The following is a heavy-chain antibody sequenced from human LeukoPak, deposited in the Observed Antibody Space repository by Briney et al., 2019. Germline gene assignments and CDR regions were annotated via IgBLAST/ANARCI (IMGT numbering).Heavy chain of an antibody. CDR2: ISDDSGST. CDR3: ARMGYYGSGSYYY. CDR1: ELMFSSYA. V-gene: IGHV3-23*01. D-gene: IGHD3-10*01. J-gene: IGHJ4*02. Sequence: GGSLRLSCAASELMFSSYAMSWVRQAPGKGLEWVSGISDDSGSTYYADSVRGRFTISRDNAKNSLYLQMNSLRAEDTAVYYCARMGYYGSGSYYYWGQGTLVTVSS.